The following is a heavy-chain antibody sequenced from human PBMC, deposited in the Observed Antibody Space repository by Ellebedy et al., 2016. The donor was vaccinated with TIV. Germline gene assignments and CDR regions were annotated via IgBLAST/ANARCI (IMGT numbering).Heavy chain of an antibody. V-gene: IGHV3-74*01. CDR3: AIVEVGRSGPSYGMDV. J-gene: IGHJ6*02. D-gene: IGHD6-19*01. CDR2: LDSDGSST. Sequence: PGGSLRLSCAASGFTFSSYWMHWVRQAPGQGLVWVSRLDSDGSSTTYVDSVKGRFTISIDNAKNPLYLQMKSLRAEDTAVYYCAIVEVGRSGPSYGMDVWGQGTTVTVSS. CDR1: GFTFSSYW.